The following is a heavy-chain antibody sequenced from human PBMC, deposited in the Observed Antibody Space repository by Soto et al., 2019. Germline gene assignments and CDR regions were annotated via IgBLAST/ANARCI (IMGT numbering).Heavy chain of an antibody. V-gene: IGHV3-23*01. D-gene: IGHD4-17*01. Sequence: EVQLLESGGGLVQPGGSLRLSCAASGFTFSSYAMLWVRQAPVKGLEWVSAISGSGGSTYYADSVKGRCTISRDNSKNTLYLQMNSLRAEDTAVYYCAIDGGYGDYRHHLYYYYYLDVWGKGTTVNVSS. J-gene: IGHJ6*03. CDR1: GFTFSSYA. CDR2: ISGSGGST. CDR3: AIDGGYGDYRHHLYYYYYLDV.